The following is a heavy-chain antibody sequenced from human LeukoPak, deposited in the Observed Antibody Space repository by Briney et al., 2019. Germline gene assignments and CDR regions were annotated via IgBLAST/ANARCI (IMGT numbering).Heavy chain of an antibody. CDR2: ISGSGGST. J-gene: IGHJ6*03. CDR3: ARDAGKYYDFWSSYYYYYYMDV. D-gene: IGHD3-3*01. Sequence: GGSLRLSCAASGFAFSSYAMSWVRQAPGKGLEWVSAISGSGGSTYYADSVKGRFTISRDNSKNTLYLQMNSLRAEDTAVYYCARDAGKYYDFWSSYYYYYYMDVWGKGTTVTVSS. V-gene: IGHV3-23*01. CDR1: GFAFSSYA.